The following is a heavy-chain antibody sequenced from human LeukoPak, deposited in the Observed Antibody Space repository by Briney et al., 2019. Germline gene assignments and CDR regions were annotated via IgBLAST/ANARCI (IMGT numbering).Heavy chain of an antibody. CDR1: GFTFSDYY. CDR2: IKSGGSAS. J-gene: IGHJ4*02. Sequence: TGGSLRLSCAASGFTFSDYYMSWIRQAPGKGLVWVSRIKSGGSASSYADSVKGRFTISRDNAENTVYLQMNSLRAEDTAIYYCFIIKAGGGQGTLVTVSS. V-gene: IGHV3-74*01. D-gene: IGHD3-10*01. CDR3: FIIKAG.